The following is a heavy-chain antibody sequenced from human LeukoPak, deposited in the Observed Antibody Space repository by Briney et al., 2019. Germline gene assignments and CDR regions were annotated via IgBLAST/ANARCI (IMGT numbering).Heavy chain of an antibody. V-gene: IGHV3-7*01. CDR1: GFTFSSYA. CDR2: IKQDGNEK. D-gene: IGHD2-21*01. J-gene: IGHJ3*02. CDR3: ARGKASI. Sequence: GGSLRLSCAASGFTFSSYAMSWVRQAPGKGLEWVANIKQDGNEKYYVDSVEGRFTISRDNAKNSLYLQMNSLRAEDTAVFYCARGKASIWGQGTLVTVSS.